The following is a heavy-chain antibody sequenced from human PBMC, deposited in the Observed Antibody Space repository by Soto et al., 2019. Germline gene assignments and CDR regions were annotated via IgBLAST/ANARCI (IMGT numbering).Heavy chain of an antibody. D-gene: IGHD3-9*01. CDR2: MSYDGSDE. CDR1: GXTCGGYG. CDR3: AKDHGSRYYDSSMEV. Sequence: HPRGGAGXTCGGYGGRRVRKATDKGLELVAHMSYDGSDEYYADSVKGRFNISRDNCNNTLYLQMNRLRPEDTAVYYFAKDHGSRYYDSSMEVWGQRTTVTVS. V-gene: IGHV3-30*18. J-gene: IGHJ6*02.